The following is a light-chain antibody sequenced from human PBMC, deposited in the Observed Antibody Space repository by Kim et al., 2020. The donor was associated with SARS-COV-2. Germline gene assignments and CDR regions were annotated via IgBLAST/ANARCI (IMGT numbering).Light chain of an antibody. V-gene: IGKV4-1*01. J-gene: IGKJ4*01. Sequence: DIVMTQSQDSLAVSLGERANINCKSSQSVLYSSNNKNYLAWYQQKPGQPPKLLIYWASTRESGVPDRFSGSGSGTDFTLTISSLQADDVAVYYCQQYHSTPGGFGGGTKVDIK. CDR3: QQYHSTPGG. CDR1: QSVLYSSNNKNY. CDR2: WAS.